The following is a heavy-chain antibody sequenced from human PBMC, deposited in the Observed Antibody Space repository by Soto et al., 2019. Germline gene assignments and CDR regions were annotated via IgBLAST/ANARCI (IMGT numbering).Heavy chain of an antibody. Sequence: GGSLRLSCAASGFTFSSYGMHWVRQAPGKGLEWVAVISYDGSNKYYADSVKGRFTISRDNSKNTLYLQMNSLRAEDTAVYYCAKVLQLWTQDYYFDYWGQGTLVTVSS. J-gene: IGHJ4*02. CDR3: AKVLQLWTQDYYFDY. V-gene: IGHV3-30*18. D-gene: IGHD5-18*01. CDR2: ISYDGSNK. CDR1: GFTFSSYG.